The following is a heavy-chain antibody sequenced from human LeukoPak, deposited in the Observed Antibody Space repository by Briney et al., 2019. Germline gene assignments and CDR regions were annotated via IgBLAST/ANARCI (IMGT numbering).Heavy chain of an antibody. CDR1: GGSFSGYY. CDR3: ARGRLHYDFWSGYYTPNWFDP. CDR2: INHSGST. J-gene: IGHJ5*02. Sequence: SETLSLTCAVYGGSFSGYYWSWIRQPPGEGLEWIGEINHSGSTNYNPSLKSRVTISVDTSKDQFSLKLSSVTAADTAVYYCARGRLHYDFWSGYYTPNWFDPWGQGTLVTASS. D-gene: IGHD3-3*01. V-gene: IGHV4-34*01.